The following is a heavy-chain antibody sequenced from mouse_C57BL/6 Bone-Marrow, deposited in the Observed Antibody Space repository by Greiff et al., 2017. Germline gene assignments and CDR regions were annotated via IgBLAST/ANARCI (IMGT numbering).Heavy chain of an antibody. V-gene: IGHV1-55*01. CDR3: ARSGPLGRSFDY. D-gene: IGHD4-1*01. CDR2: IYPTSGRT. CDR1: GYTFTSYW. J-gene: IGHJ2*01. Sequence: QVHVKQSGAELVKPGASVKMSCKASGYTFTSYWITWVKQRPGQGLEWIGDIYPTSGRTNYNEKFKGKAILTVDTSSNTAYMQLSSLTSEDSAVFYCARSGPLGRSFDYWGQGTTLTVSS.